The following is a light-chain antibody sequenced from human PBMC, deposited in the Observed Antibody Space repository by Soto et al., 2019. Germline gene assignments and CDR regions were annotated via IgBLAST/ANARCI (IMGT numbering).Light chain of an antibody. V-gene: IGKV3-20*01. CDR1: QSVSSSY. Sequence: EIVWTQSPGPLSFSPGERATLSCRASQSVSSSYLAWYQQKPGQAPRLLIYGASSRATGIPDRFSGSGSGTDFTLTISRLEPEDFAVYYCQQYGSSPWTFGQGTKVDI. CDR3: QQYGSSPWT. J-gene: IGKJ1*01. CDR2: GAS.